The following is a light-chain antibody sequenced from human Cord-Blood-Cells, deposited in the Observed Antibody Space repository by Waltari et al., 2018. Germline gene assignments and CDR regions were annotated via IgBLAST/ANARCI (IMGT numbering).Light chain of an antibody. V-gene: IGLV2-11*01. J-gene: IGLJ1*01. CDR2: DVS. CDR3: CSYAGSSV. CDR1: SSDVGGYNY. Sequence: QSALTQPRSVSGSPGQSVTIPCTGTSSDVGGYNYVSWYQQHPGKAPKLMIYDVSKRPSGVTDRLYGSTSGNTASLTIYGLQAEDAADYYCCSYAGSSVFGHGPQV.